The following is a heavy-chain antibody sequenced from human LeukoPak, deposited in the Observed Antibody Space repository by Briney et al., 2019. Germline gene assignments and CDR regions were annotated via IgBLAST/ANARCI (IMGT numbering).Heavy chain of an antibody. CDR2: ISSSSSYI. J-gene: IGHJ4*02. D-gene: IGHD1-26*01. Sequence: PGGSLRLSCAASGFTFSSYSMNWVRQAPGKGLEWVSSISSSSSYIYYADSMKGRFTISRDNAENSLYLQMNSLRAEDTAVHYCARDGAGIVGATKYFDYWGQGTLVTVSS. V-gene: IGHV3-21*01. CDR3: ARDGAGIVGATKYFDY. CDR1: GFTFSSYS.